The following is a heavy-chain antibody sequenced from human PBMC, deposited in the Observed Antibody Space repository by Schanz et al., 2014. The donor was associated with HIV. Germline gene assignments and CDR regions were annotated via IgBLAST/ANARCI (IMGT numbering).Heavy chain of an antibody. CDR2: LYTGDST. CDR1: GFIVSSNY. D-gene: IGHD2-8*01. Sequence: EVQLLESGGGLVQPGGSLRLSCAASGFIVSSNYMSWVRQAPGKGLEWVSVLYTGDSTYYTDSVKGRFTIARDNSKNTLYLQMNSLRAEDTAVYYCANSGYCTSGVCYTRGYDTDVWGQGTTVTVSS. CDR3: ANSGYCTSGVCYTRGYDTDV. V-gene: IGHV3-53*01. J-gene: IGHJ6*02.